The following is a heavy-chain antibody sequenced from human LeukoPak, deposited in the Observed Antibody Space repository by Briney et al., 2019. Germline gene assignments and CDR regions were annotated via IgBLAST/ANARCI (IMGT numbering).Heavy chain of an antibody. CDR2: IYYSGST. V-gene: IGHV4-59*01. D-gene: IGHD3-22*01. Sequence: SETLSLTCTVSGGSISSYYWSWIRQPPGKGLEWIGYIYYSGSTNYNPSLRSRVTISVDTSKNQFSLKLSSVTAADTAVYYCARGFGYYDSSGYLQAFDIWGQGTMVTVSS. CDR3: ARGFGYYDSSGYLQAFDI. J-gene: IGHJ3*02. CDR1: GGSISSYY.